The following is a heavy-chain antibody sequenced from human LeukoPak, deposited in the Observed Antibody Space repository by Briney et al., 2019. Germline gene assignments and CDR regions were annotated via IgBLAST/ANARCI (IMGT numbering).Heavy chain of an antibody. V-gene: IGHV1-18*01. CDR2: ISAYNGNT. Sequence: ASVTVSCKASGYTFTSYAMNWVRQAPGQGLEWMGWISAYNGNTNYAQKLQGRVTMTTDTSTSTAYMELRSLRSDDTAVYYCARDREDYYDSSGETPFDYWGQGTLVTVSS. D-gene: IGHD3-22*01. CDR3: ARDREDYYDSSGETPFDY. J-gene: IGHJ4*02. CDR1: GYTFTSYA.